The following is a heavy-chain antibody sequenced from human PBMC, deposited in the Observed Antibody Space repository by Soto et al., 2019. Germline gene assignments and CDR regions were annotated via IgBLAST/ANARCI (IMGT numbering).Heavy chain of an antibody. CDR1: GGSISSGDYY. J-gene: IGHJ6*02. V-gene: IGHV4-30-4*01. CDR3: ARVIGLERPYYYYGMDV. CDR2: IYYSGST. Sequence: QVQLQESGPGLVKPSQTLSLTCTVSGGSISSGDYYWSWIRQPPGKGLEWIGYIYYSGSTYYNPSLKSRVTISVDTSKNQFSLKLSSVTAADTAVYYCARVIGLERPYYYYGMDVWGQGTTVTVSS. D-gene: IGHD1-1*01.